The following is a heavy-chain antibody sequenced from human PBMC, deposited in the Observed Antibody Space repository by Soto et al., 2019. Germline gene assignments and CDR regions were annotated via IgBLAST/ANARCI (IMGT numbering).Heavy chain of an antibody. CDR3: ARAQDDYYDSSGYCN. J-gene: IGHJ4*02. CDR1: GGSISSGDYY. CDR2: IYYSGST. D-gene: IGHD3-22*01. Sequence: SETLSLTCTVSGGSISSGDYYWSWIRQPPGKGLEWIGYIYYSGSTYYNTSLKSRVTISVDTSKNQFSLKLSSVTAADTAVYYCARAQDDYYDSSGYCNWGQGTLVTVS. V-gene: IGHV4-30-4*01.